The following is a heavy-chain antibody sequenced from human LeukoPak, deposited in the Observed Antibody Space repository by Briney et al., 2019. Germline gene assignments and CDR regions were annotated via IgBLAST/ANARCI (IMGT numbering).Heavy chain of an antibody. J-gene: IGHJ3*02. V-gene: IGHV1-69*13. D-gene: IGHD2-15*01. CDR2: IIPIFGTA. Sequence: GASVKVSCKASGYTFTSYGISWVRQAPGQGLEWMGGIIPIFGTANYAQKFQGRVTITADESTSTAYMELSSLRSEDTAVYYCARVVVVVAAANEAFDIWGQGTMVTVSS. CDR1: GYTFTSYG. CDR3: ARVVVVVAAANEAFDI.